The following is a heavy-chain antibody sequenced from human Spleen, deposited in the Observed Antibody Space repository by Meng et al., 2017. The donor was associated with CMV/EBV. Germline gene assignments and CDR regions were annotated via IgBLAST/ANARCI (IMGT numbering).Heavy chain of an antibody. V-gene: IGHV3-48*03. CDR3: ARSPGAQLADY. J-gene: IGHJ4*02. D-gene: IGHD6-13*01. CDR1: GFTFSSHE. CDR2: ISSSGSTI. Sequence: GESLKISCAASGFTFSSHEMNWVRQAPGKGLEWVSYISSSGSTIYYADSVKGRFTISRDNAKNSLYLQMNSLRAEDTAVYYCARSPGAQLADYWGQGTLVTVSS.